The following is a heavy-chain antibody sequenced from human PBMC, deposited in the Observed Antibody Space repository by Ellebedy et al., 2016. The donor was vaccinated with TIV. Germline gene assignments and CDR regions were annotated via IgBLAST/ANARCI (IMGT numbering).Heavy chain of an antibody. D-gene: IGHD6-19*01. CDR2: ISGSGGST. Sequence: GGSLRLXXAASGFTFSNAWMSWVRQAPGKGLEWVSAISGSGGSTYYADSVKGRFTISRDNSRNTLYLQMNSLRAEDTAVYYCAKASPRYSSGWGHGTLVTVSS. J-gene: IGHJ4*01. V-gene: IGHV3-23*01. CDR1: GFTFSNAW. CDR3: AKASPRYSSG.